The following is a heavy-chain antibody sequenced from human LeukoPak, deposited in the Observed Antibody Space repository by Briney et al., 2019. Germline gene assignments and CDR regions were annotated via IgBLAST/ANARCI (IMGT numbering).Heavy chain of an antibody. V-gene: IGHV3-23*01. Sequence: PGGSLRLSCTASGFTFGGYAMTWVRRAPGKGLEWVSTINYNGGATDYADSVKGRFTISRDNSKSTLYLQMSSLRAEDTAVYYCAKRGEYCSSPNCGFYFDYWGQGTLVTVSS. CDR2: INYNGGAT. D-gene: IGHD2-2*01. J-gene: IGHJ4*02. CDR3: AKRGEYCSSPNCGFYFDY. CDR1: GFTFGGYA.